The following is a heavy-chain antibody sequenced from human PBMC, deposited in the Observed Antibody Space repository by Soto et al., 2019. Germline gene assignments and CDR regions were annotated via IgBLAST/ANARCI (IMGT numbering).Heavy chain of an antibody. V-gene: IGHV3-21*01. CDR3: ARIYTAMAYGMDF. CDR1: GFTFSSYN. Sequence: PGGSLRLSCAASGFTFSSYNMNWVRQAPGKGLEWVSSISSSSSYIYYADSVKGRFTISRDNAKNSLYLQMNSLRAEDTAVYYCARIYTAMAYGMDFWGQGTTVTVSS. D-gene: IGHD5-18*01. J-gene: IGHJ6*02. CDR2: ISSSSSYI.